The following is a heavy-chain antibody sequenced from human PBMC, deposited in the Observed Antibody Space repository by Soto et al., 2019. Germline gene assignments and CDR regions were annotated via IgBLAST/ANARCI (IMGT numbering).Heavy chain of an antibody. CDR1: GYTFTSYA. J-gene: IGHJ4*02. CDR2: INAGNGNT. Sequence: QVQLVQSGAEEKKPGASVKVSCKASGYTFTSYAMHWVRQAPGQRLEWMGWINAGNGNTKYSQKFQGRVTITRDTSASTAYMELRSRRSEDTAVNYCARVSGWYHLDYWGQGTLVTVSS. D-gene: IGHD6-19*01. CDR3: ARVSGWYHLDY. V-gene: IGHV1-3*05.